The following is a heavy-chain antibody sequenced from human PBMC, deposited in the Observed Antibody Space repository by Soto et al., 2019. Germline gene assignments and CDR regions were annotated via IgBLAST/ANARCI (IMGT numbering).Heavy chain of an antibody. J-gene: IGHJ3*02. CDR3: ARDLISVRHDAFDI. CDR1: GGSISSGGYY. V-gene: IGHV4-31*03. Sequence: PSETLSLTCTVSGGSISSGGYYWSWIRQHPGKGLEWIGCIYYSGSTYYNPSLKSRVTISVDTSKNQFSLKLSSVTAADTAVYYCARDLISVRHDAFDIWGQGTMVNVSS. CDR2: IYYSGST. D-gene: IGHD3-16*01.